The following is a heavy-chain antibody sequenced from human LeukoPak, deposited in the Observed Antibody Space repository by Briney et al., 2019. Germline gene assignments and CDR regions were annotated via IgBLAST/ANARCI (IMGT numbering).Heavy chain of an antibody. CDR1: GFTFSSYA. V-gene: IGHV3-23*01. CDR3: AKGIYGYSYGLFDY. J-gene: IGHJ4*02. D-gene: IGHD5-18*01. Sequence: GGSLRLSCAASGFTFSSYAMSWVSQAPGKWLEWVSAISGSGGSTYYADSVKGRFAISRDNSKNTLYLQMNSLRAEDTAVYYCAKGIYGYSYGLFDYWGQGTLFTVSS. CDR2: ISGSGGST.